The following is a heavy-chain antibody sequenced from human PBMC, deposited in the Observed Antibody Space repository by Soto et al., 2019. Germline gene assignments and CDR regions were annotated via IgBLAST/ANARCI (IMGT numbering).Heavy chain of an antibody. Sequence: QVQLVESGGGVVQPGRSLRLSCAASGFTFSSYGMHWVRQAPGKGLEWVAVISYDGSNKYYAESVKGRFTISRDNSKNTLYLQMNSLRAEDTAVYYCAKDLLGPGRAYGMDVWGLGTTVTVSS. CDR2: ISYDGSNK. CDR3: AKDLLGPGRAYGMDV. D-gene: IGHD7-27*01. J-gene: IGHJ6*02. V-gene: IGHV3-30*18. CDR1: GFTFSSYG.